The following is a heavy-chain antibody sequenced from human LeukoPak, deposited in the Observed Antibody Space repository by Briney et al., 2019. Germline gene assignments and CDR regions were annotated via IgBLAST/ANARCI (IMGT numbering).Heavy chain of an antibody. CDR2: IYSGGST. D-gene: IGHD6-13*01. Sequence: GGSLRLSCAASGFTVSSNYMSWVRQAPGKGLEGVSVIYSGGSTYYADSVKGRFTISRDNSKNTLYLQMNSLRAEDTAVYYCARGDRYSSSWYDYWGQGTLVTVSS. CDR3: ARGDRYSSSWYDY. V-gene: IGHV3-66*02. CDR1: GFTVSSNY. J-gene: IGHJ4*02.